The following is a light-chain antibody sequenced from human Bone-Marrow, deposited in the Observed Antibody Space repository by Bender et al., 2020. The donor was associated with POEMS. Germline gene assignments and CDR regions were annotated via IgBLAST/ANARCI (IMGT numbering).Light chain of an antibody. Sequence: QSVLTQPPSASGTPGQRVTISCSGSSSNIGSNIVNWYQQLPGTAPKLLIYNNNQRPSGVPDRFSGSKSGTSASLAITGLQAEDEADYYCQSYDNSLGGRVFGGGTKLTVL. CDR3: QSYDNSLGGRV. CDR1: SSNIGSNI. V-gene: IGLV1-44*01. J-gene: IGLJ3*02. CDR2: NNN.